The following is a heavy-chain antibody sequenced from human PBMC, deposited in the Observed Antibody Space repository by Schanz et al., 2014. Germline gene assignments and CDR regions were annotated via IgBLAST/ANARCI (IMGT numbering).Heavy chain of an antibody. CDR3: AKAEYDSLTDSYSRLDP. CDR1: GYTFTTYA. D-gene: IGHD3-9*01. Sequence: QVQLVQSGAEVKKPGASVRVSCKASGYTFTTYAMSWVRQAPGQGLEWVGWISVYTGNTKYGQKVQGRVTMTADTSTNTAYMELRRLRADDTAVYYGAKAEYDSLTDSYSRLDPWGQGTLVTVSS. V-gene: IGHV1-18*01. CDR2: ISVYTGNT. J-gene: IGHJ5*02.